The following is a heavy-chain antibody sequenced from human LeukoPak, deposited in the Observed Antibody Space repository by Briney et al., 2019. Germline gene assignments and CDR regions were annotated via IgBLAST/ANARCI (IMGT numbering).Heavy chain of an antibody. D-gene: IGHD1-26*01. V-gene: IGHV4-59*01. CDR1: GGYISSYY. J-gene: IGHJ4*02. CDR2: VYYTGST. CDR3: ARHPSYYGFDY. Sequence: PSETLSLTCTVSGGYISSYYWSWIRQPPGEGLEWIGYVYYTGSTNYNPSLKSRVSISVDTSKNQFSLKLRSVSAADTAVYYCARHPSYYGFDYWGQGTLVTVSS.